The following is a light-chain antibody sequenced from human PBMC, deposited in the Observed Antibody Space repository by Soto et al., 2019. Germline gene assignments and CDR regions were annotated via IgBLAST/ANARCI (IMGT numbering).Light chain of an antibody. J-gene: IGKJ5*01. CDR1: QSVSSY. Sequence: DIVLTQSPATLSLSHGERATLSCRASQSVSSYLAWYQQKPGQAPRLLIYDASNRATGIPARFSGSGSGTDFTLTISSLEPEDFAVYYCQQRSNWPPITFGQGTRLEIK. CDR3: QQRSNWPPIT. CDR2: DAS. V-gene: IGKV3-11*01.